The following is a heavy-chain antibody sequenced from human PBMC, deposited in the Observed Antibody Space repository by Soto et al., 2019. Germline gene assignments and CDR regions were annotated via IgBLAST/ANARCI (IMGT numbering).Heavy chain of an antibody. CDR2: ITNTAYT. J-gene: IGHJ3*01. CDR1: GFSFSDYY. CDR3: ARLGAATGTGPFDF. Sequence: PGGSLRLSCAASGFSFSDYYMSWIRQAPGKGLEWLSYITNTAYTNYADSVKGRFTISRDNAKKSLYLQMNSLRADDTAVYYCARLGAATGTGPFDFWGQGTMVTVSS. V-gene: IGHV3-11*03. D-gene: IGHD6-13*01.